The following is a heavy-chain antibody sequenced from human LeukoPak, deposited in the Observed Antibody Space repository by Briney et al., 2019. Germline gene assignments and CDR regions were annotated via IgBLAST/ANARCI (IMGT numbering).Heavy chain of an antibody. D-gene: IGHD4-17*01. V-gene: IGHV3-53*01. CDR1: GFTVSSNH. Sequence: QPGGSLRLSCAVSGFTVSSNHMSWVRQAPGKGLEWVSIIYSGGSTYYADSVKGRFTISRDNSKNTLYLQMNSLRAEDTAVYYCARESPYGDYPYYFDYWGQGTLVTVSS. J-gene: IGHJ4*02. CDR3: ARESPYGDYPYYFDY. CDR2: IYSGGST.